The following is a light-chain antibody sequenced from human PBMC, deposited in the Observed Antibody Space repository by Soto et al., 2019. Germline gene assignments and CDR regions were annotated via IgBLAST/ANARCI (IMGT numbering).Light chain of an antibody. J-gene: IGKJ3*01. Sequence: DIQMTQSPSSLSASVGDRVTITCRASQSLRSYLNWYQQKPGKAPNLLIYAAFSFQSGVPSKFSGGGSGTDFTLTISSLQPEEFATYYCQLSYSSPFTFGPGTKVDIK. CDR1: QSLRSY. CDR3: QLSYSSPFT. V-gene: IGKV1-39*01. CDR2: AAF.